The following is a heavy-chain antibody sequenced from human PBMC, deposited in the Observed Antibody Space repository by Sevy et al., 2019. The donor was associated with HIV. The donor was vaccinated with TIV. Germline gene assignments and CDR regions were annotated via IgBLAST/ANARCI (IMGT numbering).Heavy chain of an antibody. Sequence: GGSLRLSCAASGFTFSSYWMSWVRQAPGKGLEWVANIKQDGSEKYYVDSVKGRFTISRDNAKNSLYLQMNSLRAEDTAVYYCAREGGLWLRELFPDYYYGMDVWGQGTTVTVSS. J-gene: IGHJ6*02. CDR1: GFTFSSYW. CDR3: AREGGLWLRELFPDYYYGMDV. CDR2: IKQDGSEK. D-gene: IGHD3-10*01. V-gene: IGHV3-7*03.